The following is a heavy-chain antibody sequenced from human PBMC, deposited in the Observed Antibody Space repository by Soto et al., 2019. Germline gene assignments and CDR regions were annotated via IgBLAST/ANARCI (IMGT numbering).Heavy chain of an antibody. CDR1: GFTFSSYS. CDR3: ARDLDSLHALDI. D-gene: IGHD3-9*01. Sequence: GGSLRLSCAASGFTFSSYSMNWVRQAPGKGLEWVSSISSSSSYIYYADSVKGRFTISRDNAKNSLYLQMNSLRAEDTAVYYCARDLDSLHALDIWGQGTMVTGSS. V-gene: IGHV3-21*01. J-gene: IGHJ3*02. CDR2: ISSSSSYI.